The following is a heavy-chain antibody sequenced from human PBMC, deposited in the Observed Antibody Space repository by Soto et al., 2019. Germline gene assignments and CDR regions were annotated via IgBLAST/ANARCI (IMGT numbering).Heavy chain of an antibody. D-gene: IGHD3-10*01. CDR3: ARNQRDSGSYYFDY. Sequence: QVTLKESGPVLVKPTETLTLTCTVSGFSLSNARMGVSWIRQPPGKALEWLAHIFSSDEKPYNTSLKSRLTISKDTAKSQVVLTMTNMDPVDTATYYCARNQRDSGSYYFDYWGQGTLVTVSS. V-gene: IGHV2-26*01. J-gene: IGHJ4*02. CDR2: IFSSDEK. CDR1: GFSLSNARMG.